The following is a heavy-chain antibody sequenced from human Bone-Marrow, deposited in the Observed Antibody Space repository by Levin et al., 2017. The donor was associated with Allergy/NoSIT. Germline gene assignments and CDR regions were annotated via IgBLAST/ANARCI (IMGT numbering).Heavy chain of an antibody. CDR2: ISSSVDKI. CDR1: GFTFSTYE. Sequence: GGSLRLSCAASGFTFSTYEMNWVRQAPGKGLEWISYISSSVDKIYYADSVKGRFTISRDNAKNSMYLQMNNLRPEDTAVYYCARDRYHDYGLDVWGQGTTVTVSS. V-gene: IGHV3-48*03. J-gene: IGHJ6*02. CDR3: ARDRYHDYGLDV.